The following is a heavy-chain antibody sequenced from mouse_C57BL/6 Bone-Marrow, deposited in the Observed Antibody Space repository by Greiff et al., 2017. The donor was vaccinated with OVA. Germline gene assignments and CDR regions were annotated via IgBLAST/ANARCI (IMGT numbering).Heavy chain of an antibody. D-gene: IGHD3-3*01. CDR3: ARHGGDVGVFDY. V-gene: IGHV5-12*01. J-gene: IGHJ2*01. Sequence: EVKLMESGGGLVQPGGSLKLSCAASGFTFSDYYMYWVRQTPEKRLEWVAYISNGGGSTYYPDTVKGRFTISRDNAKNTLYLQMSRLKSEDTAMYYCARHGGDVGVFDYWGQGTTLTVSS. CDR1: GFTFSDYY. CDR2: ISNGGGST.